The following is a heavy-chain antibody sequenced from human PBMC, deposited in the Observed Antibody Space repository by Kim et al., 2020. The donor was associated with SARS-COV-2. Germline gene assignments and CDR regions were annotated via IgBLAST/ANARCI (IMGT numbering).Heavy chain of an antibody. CDR2: IYYSGST. V-gene: IGHV4-59*01. CDR3: AREGYGDYVGYYYYGMDV. Sequence: SETLSLTCTVSGGSISSYYWSWIRQPPGKGLEWIGYIYYSGSTNYNPSLKSRVTISVDTSKNQFSLKLSSVTAADTAVYYCAREGYGDYVGYYYYGMDVWGQGTTVTVSS. CDR1: GGSISSYY. J-gene: IGHJ6*02. D-gene: IGHD4-17*01.